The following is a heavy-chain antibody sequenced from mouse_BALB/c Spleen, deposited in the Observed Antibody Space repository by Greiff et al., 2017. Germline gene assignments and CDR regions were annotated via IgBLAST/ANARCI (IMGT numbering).Heavy chain of an antibody. V-gene: IGHV5-9-4*01. Sequence: EVNVVESGGGLVKPGGSLKLSCAASGFTFSSYAMSWVRQSPEKRLEWVAEISSGGSYTYYPDTVTGRFTISRDNAKNTLYLEMSSLRSEDTAMYYCASNPWFAYWGQGTLVTVSA. J-gene: IGHJ3*01. CDR2: ISSGGSYT. CDR1: GFTFSSYA. CDR3: ASNPWFAY.